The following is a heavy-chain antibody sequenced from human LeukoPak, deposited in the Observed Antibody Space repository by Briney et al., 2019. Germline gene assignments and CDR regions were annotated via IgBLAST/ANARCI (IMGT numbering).Heavy chain of an antibody. V-gene: IGHV1-3*03. CDR2: INAGNGNT. Sequence: GASVKVSCKASGYTFTSYAMHWVRQAPGQRLEWMGWINAGNGNTKYSQEFQGRVTITRDTSASTAYMELSSLRSEDMAVYYCARAGLSITVAGPYNCFDPWGQGTLVTVSS. CDR3: ARAGLSITVAGPYNCFDP. D-gene: IGHD6-19*01. J-gene: IGHJ5*02. CDR1: GYTFTSYA.